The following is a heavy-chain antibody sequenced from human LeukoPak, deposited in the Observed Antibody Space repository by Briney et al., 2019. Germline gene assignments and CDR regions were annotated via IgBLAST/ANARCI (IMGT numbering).Heavy chain of an antibody. J-gene: IGHJ6*02. D-gene: IGHD3-10*01. CDR1: GYRFSNSW. Sequence: GESLKISCKASGYRFSNSWIGWVRQMPGRGLGWMGIIYPGDSNTKYSPSFQGQVSISADKSSNTAYLQWSGLEASDTAMYYCARSIYGSPYYYYGMDVWGQGTTVTVSS. CDR3: ARSIYGSPYYYYGMDV. CDR2: IYPGDSNT. V-gene: IGHV5-51*01.